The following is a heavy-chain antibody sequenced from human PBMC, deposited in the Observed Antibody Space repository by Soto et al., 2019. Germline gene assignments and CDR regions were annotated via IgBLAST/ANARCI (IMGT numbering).Heavy chain of an antibody. CDR1: GFTVSSNY. V-gene: IGHV3-66*01. Sequence: EVQLVESGGGLVQPGGSLRLSCAASGFTVSSNYMSWVRQAPGKGLEWVSVIYSGGSTYYADSVKGRFTISRDNSKNTLYLQMNSLRAEDTAVYYCASLIVTPEYQRGRNDYWGQGTLVTVSS. CDR3: ASLIVTPEYQRGRNDY. CDR2: IYSGGST. D-gene: IGHD6-25*01. J-gene: IGHJ4*02.